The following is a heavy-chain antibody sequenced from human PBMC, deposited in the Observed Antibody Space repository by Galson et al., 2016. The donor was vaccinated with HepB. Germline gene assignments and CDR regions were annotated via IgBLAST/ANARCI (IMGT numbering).Heavy chain of an antibody. D-gene: IGHD1-26*01. Sequence: SLRLSCAASGFTFSSYGMHWVRQAPGKGLEWVAAIWYDGSNKFYSDSVKGRFTISRDNSKNTLYLQMNSLRAEDTAVYYCAKDGRGGVGATSAWVAYWGQGTLVTGSS. J-gene: IGHJ4*02. CDR3: AKDGRGGVGATSAWVAY. CDR1: GFTFSSYG. CDR2: IWYDGSNK. V-gene: IGHV3-33*06.